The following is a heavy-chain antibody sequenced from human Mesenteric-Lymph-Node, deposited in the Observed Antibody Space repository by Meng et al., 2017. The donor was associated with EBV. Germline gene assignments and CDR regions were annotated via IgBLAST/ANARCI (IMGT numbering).Heavy chain of an antibody. CDR1: GFTFNNYG. J-gene: IGHJ2*01. V-gene: IGHV3-30*03. CDR3: AREAEGIFSYFDL. Sequence: QGQLVESGGGVVQFGRSLRLSCAASGFTFNNYGMHWVRQAPGKGLEWVAVISYDGTNTYYSDSVKGRFAISRDDSRDTLYLQMNSLRVEDTAVYYCAREAEGIFSYFDLWGRGTLVTVSS. D-gene: IGHD2-21*01. CDR2: ISYDGTNT.